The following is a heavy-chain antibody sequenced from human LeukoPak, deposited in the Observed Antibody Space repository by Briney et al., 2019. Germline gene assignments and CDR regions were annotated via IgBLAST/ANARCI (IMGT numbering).Heavy chain of an antibody. V-gene: IGHV3-15*01. D-gene: IGHD2-2*02. CDR3: TTQLLYEHNFDY. CDR2: IKSNTDGRTT. CDR1: GFTFSDAW. Sequence: PGGSLRLSCAASGFTFSDAWMSWVRQTPGKGLEWVGRIKSNTDGRTTDFAAPVKGRFTISRDDSENALYLQMNSLKTEDTAVYYCTTQLLYEHNFDYWGQGTLVTVSS. J-gene: IGHJ4*02.